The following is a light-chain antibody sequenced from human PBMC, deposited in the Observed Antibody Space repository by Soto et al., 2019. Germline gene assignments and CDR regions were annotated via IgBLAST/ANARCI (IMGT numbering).Light chain of an antibody. CDR3: AAWDDSLNEVV. CDR2: NNN. Sequence: QLVLTQPPSASGTPGQRVTIACSGSSSNIGSTTVKWYQQLPGTAPKLLIYNNNQRPSGVPDRFSGSKSGTSASLAISGLQSEDEADYYCAAWDDSLNEVVFGGGTKLTVL. J-gene: IGLJ3*02. CDR1: SSNIGSTT. V-gene: IGLV1-44*01.